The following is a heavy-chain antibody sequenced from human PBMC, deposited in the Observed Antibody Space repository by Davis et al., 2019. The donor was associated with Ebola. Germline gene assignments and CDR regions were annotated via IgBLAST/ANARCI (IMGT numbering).Heavy chain of an antibody. CDR3: ARAPEDTTLYYYYYGMDV. J-gene: IGHJ6*02. D-gene: IGHD2/OR15-2a*01. Sequence: GESLKISCAASGFTFSGSAMHWVRQASGKGLEWVGRIRSQANSYATAYAASVKGRFAISRDDSKNTAYLQMNSLKTEDTAVYYCARAPEDTTLYYYYYGMDVWGQGTTVTVSS. CDR2: IRSQANSYAT. CDR1: GFTFSGSA. V-gene: IGHV3-73*01.